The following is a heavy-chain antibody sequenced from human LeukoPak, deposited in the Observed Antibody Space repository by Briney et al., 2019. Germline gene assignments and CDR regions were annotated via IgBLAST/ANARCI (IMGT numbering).Heavy chain of an antibody. CDR1: GGSSSDTTYY. V-gene: IGHV4-39*01. CDR2: IYFSET. CDR3: ASPSKLVISRGGFDI. Sequence: SETLSLTCTVTGGSSSDTTYYWAWIRQPPGKGLEWIGSIYFSETKYNPSLKSRITISGDTSKNQFSLKLSSVTAADTAAYYCASPSKLVISRGGFDIWGQGTMVTVSA. D-gene: IGHD2-15*01. J-gene: IGHJ3*02.